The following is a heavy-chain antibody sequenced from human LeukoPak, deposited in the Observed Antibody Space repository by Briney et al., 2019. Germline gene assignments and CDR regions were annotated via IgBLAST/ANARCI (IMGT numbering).Heavy chain of an antibody. V-gene: IGHV3-30*04. Sequence: GGSLRLSCAASGFTFSSYAMHWVRQAPGKGLEWVAVISYDGSNKYYADSVKGRFTISRDNSKNTLYLQMNSLRAEDTAVYYYAREPNSSGWYCFDYWGQGTLVTVSS. CDR2: ISYDGSNK. J-gene: IGHJ4*02. CDR1: GFTFSSYA. CDR3: AREPNSSGWYCFDY. D-gene: IGHD6-19*01.